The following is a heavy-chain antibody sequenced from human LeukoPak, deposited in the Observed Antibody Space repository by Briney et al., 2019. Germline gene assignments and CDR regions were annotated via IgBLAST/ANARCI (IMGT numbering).Heavy chain of an antibody. J-gene: IGHJ4*02. CDR1: GYTFTSYG. V-gene: IGHV1-18*01. CDR2: ISAYNGNT. CDR3: ARGVYGTVKGGLDY. Sequence: ASVKVSCKASGYTFTSYGISWVRQAPGQGLEWMGWISAYNGNTNYAQKLQGRVTMTTDTSTSTAYMELRSLRSDDTAVYFCARGVYGTVKGGLDYWGQGTLVTVSS. D-gene: IGHD3-10*01.